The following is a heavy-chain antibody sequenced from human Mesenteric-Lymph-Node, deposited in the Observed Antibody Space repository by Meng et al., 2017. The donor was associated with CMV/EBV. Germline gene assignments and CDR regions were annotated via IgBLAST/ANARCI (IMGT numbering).Heavy chain of an antibody. Sequence: QVQVQQWGAGLLKPSETLSLTRAVYGGSFSGYYWSWIRQPPGKGLEWIGEINHSGSTNYNPSLKSRVTISVDTSKNQFSLKLSSVTAADTAVYYCARHQRWLKSEGGFNYWGQGTLVTVSS. CDR1: GGSFSGYY. V-gene: IGHV4-34*01. CDR3: ARHQRWLKSEGGFNY. J-gene: IGHJ4*02. D-gene: IGHD4-23*01. CDR2: INHSGST.